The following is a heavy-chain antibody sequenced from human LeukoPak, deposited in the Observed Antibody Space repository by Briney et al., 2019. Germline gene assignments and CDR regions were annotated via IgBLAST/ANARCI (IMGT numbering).Heavy chain of an antibody. V-gene: IGHV6-1*01. J-gene: IGHJ4*02. CDR3: ARDRPKIGREFDY. CDR1: GDSVSSNTAA. Sequence: SQTLSLTCAISGDSVSSNTAAWNWIRQTPSRGLEWLGRTYYRSKWYNEYAVSVKSRITINPDTSKNQFSLQLDSVTPEDTAVYYCARDRPKIGREFDYWGQGTLVTVSS. D-gene: IGHD2-15*01. CDR2: TYYRSKWYN.